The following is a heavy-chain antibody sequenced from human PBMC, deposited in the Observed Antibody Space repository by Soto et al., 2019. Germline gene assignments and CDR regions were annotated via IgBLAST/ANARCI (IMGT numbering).Heavy chain of an antibody. CDR2: MTHDTYNE. V-gene: IGHV3-30*18. J-gene: IGHJ4*02. D-gene: IGHD3-10*01. Sequence: QVQLVESGGGVVQPGRSLRLSCAASGFTFDRYGMHWVRQAPGKGLEWMELMTHDTYNEYYADSVKGRFTIFRDNSNNTRYLQLNSLRAEDTAVYYCAKGLIRGASLVDYWGRGTLVTVSS. CDR1: GFTFDRYG. CDR3: AKGLIRGASLVDY.